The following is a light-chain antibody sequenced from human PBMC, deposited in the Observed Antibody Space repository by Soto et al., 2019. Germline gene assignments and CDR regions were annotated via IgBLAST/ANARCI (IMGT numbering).Light chain of an antibody. CDR1: QSVLYSSNNKNY. Sequence: DIVMTQSPDSLAVSLGERATINCKSSQSVLYSSNNKNYLAWYQQKPGQPPKLLIYWASTRESGVPDRFSGSGSGTDFTLTISSLQAEDVAVYYCQQYYSTFVGRSWSFGQGTKVEIK. J-gene: IGKJ1*01. V-gene: IGKV4-1*01. CDR3: QQYYSTFVGRSWS. CDR2: WAS.